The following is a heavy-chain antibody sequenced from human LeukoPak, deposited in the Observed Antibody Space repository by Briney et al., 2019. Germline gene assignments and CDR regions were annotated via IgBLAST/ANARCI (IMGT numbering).Heavy chain of an antibody. V-gene: IGHV3-48*02. D-gene: IGHD5-12*01. CDR3: ARARSGYYFDY. CDR1: GFTFSSHG. CDR2: ISSGGSTI. Sequence: QTGGSLRLSCAPSGFTFSSHGMIWVRQAPGKGLEWVSYISSGGSTIYYADSVKGRFTISRDNAKNSLYLQMNSLRDGDTAVYYCARARSGYYFDYWGQGTLVTVSS. J-gene: IGHJ4*02.